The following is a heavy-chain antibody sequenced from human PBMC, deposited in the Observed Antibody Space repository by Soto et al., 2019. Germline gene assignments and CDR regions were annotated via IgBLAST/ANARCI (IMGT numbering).Heavy chain of an antibody. CDR2: IFYSGTT. Sequence: QVHLQESGPRLVKPSETLSLTCTVSGGSISNYYWSWIRQPPGRGLEWIGHIFYSGTTNYNPALRRRVSISVDPSKSQFSLKLSSVTAADTAVYYCAKDSGYNYGYFRWFDPWGQGTLVTVSS. J-gene: IGHJ5*02. V-gene: IGHV4-59*01. D-gene: IGHD5-18*01. CDR1: GGSISNYY. CDR3: AKDSGYNYGYFRWFDP.